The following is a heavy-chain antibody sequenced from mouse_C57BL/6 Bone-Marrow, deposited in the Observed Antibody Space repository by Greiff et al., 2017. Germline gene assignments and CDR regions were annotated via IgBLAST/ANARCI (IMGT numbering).Heavy chain of an antibody. Sequence: VQLQQSGPELARPWASVKISCQAFYTFSRRVHFAIRDTNYWMQWVKLRPGQGLEWIGASYPGNGDTSYNQKFKGKATLTADKTSSTAYMKLSILTSGDSAVYYCASSYYGSSYVGYFDYWGQGTTLTVSS. V-gene: IGHV1-87*01. CDR1: YTFSRRVH. J-gene: IGHJ2*01. CDR2: GQGLEWIG. D-gene: IGHD1-1*01. CDR3: SGDSAVYYCASSYYGSSYVGYFDY.